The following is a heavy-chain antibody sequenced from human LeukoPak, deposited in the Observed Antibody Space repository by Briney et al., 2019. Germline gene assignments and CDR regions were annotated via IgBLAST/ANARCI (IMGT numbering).Heavy chain of an antibody. CDR1: GFTFSSYA. Sequence: SGGSLRLSCSASGFTFSSYAMHWVRQAPGKGLEYVSAISSSGGSTYYADSVKGRFTISRDNSKNTLYLQMSSLRAEDTAVYYCVKGDYDILTGYYGLDYWGQGTLVTVSS. D-gene: IGHD3-9*01. CDR2: ISSSGGST. V-gene: IGHV3-64D*06. CDR3: VKGDYDILTGYYGLDY. J-gene: IGHJ4*02.